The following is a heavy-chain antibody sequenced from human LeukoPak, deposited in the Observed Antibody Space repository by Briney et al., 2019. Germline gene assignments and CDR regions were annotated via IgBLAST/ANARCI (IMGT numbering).Heavy chain of an antibody. CDR1: GDSITSSDHY. Sequence: SETLSLTCTLSGDSITSSDHYWVWIRQSPGRGLEWIGSVSHSGNTYYKSSLRSRVTVSLDTSKNEFSLILTSVTAADTAEYYCAQHLYYSASAFWYIDLWGRGTLVIVSP. CDR3: AQHLYYSASAFWYIDL. V-gene: IGHV4-39*01. CDR2: VSHSGNT. D-gene: IGHD3-10*01. J-gene: IGHJ2*01.